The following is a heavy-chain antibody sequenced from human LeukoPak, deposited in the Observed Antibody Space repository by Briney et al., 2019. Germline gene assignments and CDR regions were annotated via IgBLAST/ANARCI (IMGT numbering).Heavy chain of an antibody. D-gene: IGHD6-19*01. Sequence: GGSLRLSYEASGFTFKNYGMHWVRQAPGKGLEWVAVISYDGNNKYYADSVKGRFTISRDNSKNTLDLQMNSLRVEDTAMYFCAKVPGREGNSGPDLDPWGQGTLVIVSS. CDR3: AKVPGREGNSGPDLDP. CDR2: ISYDGNNK. J-gene: IGHJ5*02. CDR1: GFTFKNYG. V-gene: IGHV3-30*18.